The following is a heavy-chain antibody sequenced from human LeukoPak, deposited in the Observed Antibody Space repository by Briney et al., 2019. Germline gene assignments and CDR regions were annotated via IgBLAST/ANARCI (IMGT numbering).Heavy chain of an antibody. D-gene: IGHD4-17*01. CDR2: ISWDGGST. V-gene: IGHV3-43D*03. Sequence: QPGGSLRLSCAASGFTFDDYAMHWVRQAPGKGLEWVSLISWDGGSTCYADSVKGRFTISRDNSKNSLYLQMNSLRAEDTALYYRAKGEDYGDYVSADYWGQGTLVTVSS. CDR3: AKGEDYGDYVSADY. CDR1: GFTFDDYA. J-gene: IGHJ4*02.